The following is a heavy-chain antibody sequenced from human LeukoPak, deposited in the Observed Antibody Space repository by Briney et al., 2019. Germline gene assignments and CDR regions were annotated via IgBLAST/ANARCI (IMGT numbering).Heavy chain of an antibody. Sequence: PGRSLRLSCAASGFTFSSYAMHWVRQAPGKGLEWVAVISYDGSNKYYADSVKGRFTISRDNSKNTLYLQMNSLRAEDTAVYYCARVYLEWLLGPRYNWFDPWGQGTLVTVSS. CDR1: GFTFSSYA. CDR3: ARVYLEWLLGPRYNWFDP. CDR2: ISYDGSNK. D-gene: IGHD3-3*01. V-gene: IGHV3-30-3*01. J-gene: IGHJ5*02.